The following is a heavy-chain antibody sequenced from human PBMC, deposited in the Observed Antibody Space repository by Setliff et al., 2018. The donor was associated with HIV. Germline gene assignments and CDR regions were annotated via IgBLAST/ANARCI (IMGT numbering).Heavy chain of an antibody. CDR2: IGAAGYPT. CDR3: AKVFAFGVDGFDT. J-gene: IGHJ3*02. CDR1: GFTFSNYA. Sequence: PGGSLSLSCAASGFTFSNYAMGWVRQGPGKGLEWVSTIGAAGYPTHYAESVKGRFTISKDNSQNALYLQMNSLTDEDTAVYYCAKVFAFGVDGFDTWGQGTMVTVSS. D-gene: IGHD3-10*01. V-gene: IGHV3-23*01.